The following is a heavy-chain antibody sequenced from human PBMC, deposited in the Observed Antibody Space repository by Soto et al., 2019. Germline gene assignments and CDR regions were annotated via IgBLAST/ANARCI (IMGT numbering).Heavy chain of an antibody. CDR2: ISWDGGST. CDR1: GFTFDDYA. J-gene: IGHJ6*02. V-gene: IGHV3-43D*04. D-gene: IGHD3-10*01. CDR3: EQDAESRGGMDV. Sequence: PGGSLRLSCAASGFTFDDYAMHWVRQAPGKGLEWVSLISWDGGSTYYADSVKGRFTISRDNSKNSLYLQMNSLRAEDTALYYCEQDAESRGGMDVWGQGTTVTVSS.